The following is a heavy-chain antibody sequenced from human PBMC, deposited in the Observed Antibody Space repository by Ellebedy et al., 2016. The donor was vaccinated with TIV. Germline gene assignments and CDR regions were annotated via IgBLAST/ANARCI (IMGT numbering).Heavy chain of an antibody. CDR1: GFTFSSYA. CDR3: ARGRSGTYIHHAFDY. J-gene: IGHJ4*02. Sequence: PGGSLRLSCAASGFTFSSYAMSWVRQVPGKGLGWVSGFGVSGDSTYYADSVKGRFTISRDNSRNTLYLQMNSLRAEDTAIYYCARGRSGTYIHHAFDYWGQGTLVTVSS. CDR2: FGVSGDST. D-gene: IGHD2-2*02. V-gene: IGHV3-23*01.